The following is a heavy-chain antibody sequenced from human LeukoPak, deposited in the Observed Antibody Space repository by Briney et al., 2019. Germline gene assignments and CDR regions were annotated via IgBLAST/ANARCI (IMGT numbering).Heavy chain of an antibody. CDR2: ISSSSSYI. D-gene: IGHD3-22*01. CDR1: GFTFSSYS. J-gene: IGHJ4*02. V-gene: IGHV3-21*01. CDR3: ARGDNYYDSSGTDY. Sequence: PGGSLRLSCAASGFTFSSYSMNWVRQAPGEGLEWVSSISSSSSYIYYADSVKGRFTISRDNAKNSLYLQMNSLRAEDTAVYYCARGDNYYDSSGTDYWGQGTLVTVSS.